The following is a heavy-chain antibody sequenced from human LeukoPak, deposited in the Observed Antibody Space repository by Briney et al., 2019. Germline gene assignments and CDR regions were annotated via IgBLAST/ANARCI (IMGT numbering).Heavy chain of an antibody. CDR2: INPNSGGT. CDR3: ARYYYDSSGYIDY. V-gene: IGHV1-2*06. D-gene: IGHD3-22*01. CDR1: GYTFTGYY. J-gene: IGHJ4*02. Sequence: ASVKVSCKASGYTFTGYYMHWVRQAPGQGLEWMGRINPNSGGTNYAQKFQGGVTMTRDTSISTAYMELSRLRSDDTAVYYCARYYYDSSGYIDYWGQGTLVTVSS.